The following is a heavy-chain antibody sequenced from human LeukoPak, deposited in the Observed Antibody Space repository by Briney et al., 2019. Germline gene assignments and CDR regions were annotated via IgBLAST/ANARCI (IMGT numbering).Heavy chain of an antibody. D-gene: IGHD4-11*01. J-gene: IGHJ4*02. V-gene: IGHV3-11*01. CDR1: GFTFSDYY. CDR2: ISNGRNTI. CDR3: ARRDYMFYYFDY. Sequence: PGGSLRLSCVASGFTFSDYYISWIRQTPGKGLEWVSYISNGRNTIYYADSVKGRFTISRDNTKNSVYLQMNSLRAEDTAVYYCARRDYMFYYFDYWGQGIQVTVSS.